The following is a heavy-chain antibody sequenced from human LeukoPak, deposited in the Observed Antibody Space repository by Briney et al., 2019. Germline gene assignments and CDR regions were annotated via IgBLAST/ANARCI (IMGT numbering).Heavy chain of an antibody. CDR1: GCTFSGYA. J-gene: IGHJ4*02. D-gene: IGHD3-10*01. V-gene: IGHV3-64D*06. Sequence: PGGSLRLSCSASGCTFSGYAMHWVRQAPGKGLEYVSAISSNGGSTYYADSVKGRFTISRDNSKNTLYLQMSSLRAEDTAVYYCVKGGDELTYYFDYWGQGTRVTVSS. CDR3: VKGGDELTYYFDY. CDR2: ISSNGGST.